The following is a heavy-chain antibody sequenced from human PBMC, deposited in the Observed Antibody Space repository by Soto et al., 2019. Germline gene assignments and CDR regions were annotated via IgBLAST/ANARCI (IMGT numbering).Heavy chain of an antibody. J-gene: IGHJ6*03. Sequence: GGSLRLSCAASGFTFSSYAMSWVRQAPGKGLEWVSAISGSGGSTYYADSVKGRFTISRDNSKNTLYLQMNSLRAEDTAVYYCAKSSVNRIAAINYYYYMDVWGKGTTVTVSS. CDR1: GFTFSSYA. CDR2: ISGSGGST. CDR3: AKSSVNRIAAINYYYYMDV. D-gene: IGHD6-13*01. V-gene: IGHV3-23*01.